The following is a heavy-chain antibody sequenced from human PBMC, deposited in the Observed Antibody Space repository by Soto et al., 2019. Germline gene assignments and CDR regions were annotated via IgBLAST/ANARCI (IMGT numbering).Heavy chain of an antibody. CDR1: GLTISSASYY. CDR3: ARYRISGSWSKFDY. J-gene: IGHJ4*02. V-gene: IGHV4-31*03. CDR2: IYYNGST. D-gene: IGHD6-13*01. Sequence: PSETLSLTCTVSGLTISSASYYWSWIRQHPGKGLEWVGNIYYNGSTYYSPSLKSRVTLWVHTSKNQFSLRLASVTAADTAVYYCARYRISGSWSKFDYWGQGTLVTVSS.